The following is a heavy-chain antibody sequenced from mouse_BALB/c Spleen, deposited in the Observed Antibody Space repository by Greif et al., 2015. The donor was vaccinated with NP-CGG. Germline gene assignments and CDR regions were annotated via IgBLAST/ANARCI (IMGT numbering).Heavy chain of an antibody. CDR1: GYTFTDYY. Sequence: VQLQQSGPELVKPGASVKISCKASGYTFTDYYINWVKQKPGQGLEWIGWIYPGSGNTKYNEKFKGKATLTVDTSSSTAYMQLSSLTSEDTDVYFCARRAGTKAMDYWGQGTSVTVSS. CDR3: ARRAGTKAMDY. CDR2: IYPGSGNT. D-gene: IGHD3-3*01. V-gene: IGHV1-84*02. J-gene: IGHJ4*01.